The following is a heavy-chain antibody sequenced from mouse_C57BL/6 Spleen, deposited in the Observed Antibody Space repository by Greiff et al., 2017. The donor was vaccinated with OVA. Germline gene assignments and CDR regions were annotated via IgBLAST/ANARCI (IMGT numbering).Heavy chain of an antibody. CDR1: GFTFSDYG. D-gene: IGHD4-1*01. V-gene: IGHV5-17*01. J-gene: IGHJ3*01. Sequence: EVQLQESGGGLVKPGGSLKLSCAASGFTFSDYGMHWVRQAPEKGLEWVAYISSGSSTIYYADTVKGRFTISRDNAKNTLFLQMTSLRSEDTAMYYCARGGLTGVFAYWGQGTLVTVSA. CDR2: ISSGSSTI. CDR3: ARGGLTGVFAY.